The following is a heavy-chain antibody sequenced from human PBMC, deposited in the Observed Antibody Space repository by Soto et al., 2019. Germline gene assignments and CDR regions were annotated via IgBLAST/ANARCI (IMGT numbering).Heavy chain of an antibody. CDR3: AKGFAAFDI. V-gene: IGHV3-23*01. J-gene: IGHJ3*02. CDR1: SFTFTNAL. Sequence: GSQRISYSASSFTFTNALINCVRQAPGKGLEWVSAISGSGGSTYYADSVKGRFTISRDNSKNTLYLQMNSLRAEETAVYYCAKGFAAFDIWGQGTMVTVSS. CDR2: ISGSGGST.